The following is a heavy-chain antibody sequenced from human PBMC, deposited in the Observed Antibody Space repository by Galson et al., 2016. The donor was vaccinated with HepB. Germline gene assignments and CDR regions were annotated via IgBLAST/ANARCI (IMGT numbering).Heavy chain of an antibody. V-gene: IGHV3-33*01. CDR2: IWNDGRNQ. CDR1: GFSLGTYG. CDR3: ARDRGYRSRFLEWQFDF. J-gene: IGHJ4*02. Sequence: SLRLSCAASGFSLGTYGMHWVRQAPGKGLERVAVIWNDGRNQYYADSVKGRFTISGDNSKNTLYVQMNSLRAEDTAVYYCARDRGYRSRFLEWQFDFWGQGTLVTVSS. D-gene: IGHD3-3*01.